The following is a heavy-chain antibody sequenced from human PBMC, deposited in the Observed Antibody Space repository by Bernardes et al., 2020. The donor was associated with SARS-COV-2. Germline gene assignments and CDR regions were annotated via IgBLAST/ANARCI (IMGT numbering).Heavy chain of an antibody. D-gene: IGHD2-15*01. Sequence: GGSLRLSCVASGFTFSRFSMLWVRQAPGKGLEWVSWISYISGGPGDIYYADSVKGRFAISRDNAKSSLSLQMNSLRDEDTAVYYCVRSSVGYCSEPTCYMDYYYGLDVWGQGTTVTVSS. V-gene: IGHV3-48*02. CDR2: ISGGPGDI. CDR1: GFTFSRFS. CDR3: VRSSVGYCSEPTCYMDYYYGLDV. J-gene: IGHJ6*02.